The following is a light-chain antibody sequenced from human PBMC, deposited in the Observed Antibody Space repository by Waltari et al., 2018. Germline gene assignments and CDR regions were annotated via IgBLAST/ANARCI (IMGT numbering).Light chain of an antibody. V-gene: IGKV1-39*01. Sequence: DIQMTQSPSSLSASVGERVTITCRASHRISSYLNWYQPKPGKAPNVLIYAASSLQSGVPSRFSGSGSGTDFTLTISSLQPEDFATYYCQQTYSIPLTFGGGTEVEIK. CDR1: HRISSY. CDR3: QQTYSIPLT. J-gene: IGKJ4*01. CDR2: AAS.